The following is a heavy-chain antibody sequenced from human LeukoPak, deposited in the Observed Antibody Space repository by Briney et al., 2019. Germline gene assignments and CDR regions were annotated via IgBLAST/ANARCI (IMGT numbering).Heavy chain of an antibody. J-gene: IGHJ4*02. D-gene: IGHD6-13*01. V-gene: IGHV3-66*01. CDR2: IYRGGSS. Sequence: PGGSLRLSCVASGFIVSNNYMSWVRQAPGMGLEWVSTIYRGGSSFYADSVKGRFTISRDNSKNTLYLQMDILRAEDTAVYYCASDLSTWFDWGQGTQVTVAS. CDR1: GFIVSNNY. CDR3: ASDLSTWFD.